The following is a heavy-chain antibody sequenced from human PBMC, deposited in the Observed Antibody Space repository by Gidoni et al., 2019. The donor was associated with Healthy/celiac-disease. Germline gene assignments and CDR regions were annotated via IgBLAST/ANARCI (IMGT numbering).Heavy chain of an antibody. CDR1: GFTFSRYW. CDR2: IKQDGSEK. CDR3: ARERDYDFWSGYPYYFDY. J-gene: IGHJ4*02. D-gene: IGHD3-3*01. Sequence: EVQLVESGGGLVQPGGALRLSCAASGFTFSRYWRSWVRQSPGKGLEWVANIKQDGSEKDYVDSVKGRFTISRDNAKNSLYLQMNSLRAEDTAVYYCARERDYDFWSGYPYYFDYWGQGTLVTVSS. V-gene: IGHV3-7*03.